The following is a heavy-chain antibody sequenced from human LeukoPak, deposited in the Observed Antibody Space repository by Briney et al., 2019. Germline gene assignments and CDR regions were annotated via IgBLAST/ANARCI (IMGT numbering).Heavy chain of an antibody. CDR3: ARVRCSGGSCYAGFPYFDY. Sequence: AASVKVSCKASGGTFSSYAISWVRQAPGQGLEWMGGIIPIFGTANYAQKFQGRVTMTTDTSTSTAYMELRSLRSDDTAVYYCARVRCSGGSCYAGFPYFDYWGQGTLVTVSS. J-gene: IGHJ4*02. CDR1: GGTFSSYA. V-gene: IGHV1-69*05. D-gene: IGHD2-15*01. CDR2: IIPIFGTA.